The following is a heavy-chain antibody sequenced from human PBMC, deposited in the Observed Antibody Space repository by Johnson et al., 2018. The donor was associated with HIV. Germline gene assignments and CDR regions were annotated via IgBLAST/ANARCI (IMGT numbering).Heavy chain of an antibody. CDR2: INWNGGST. CDR3: ARVIMVRGVLDVFDI. J-gene: IGHJ3*02. Sequence: VQLVESGGGVVRPGWSLTLSCAASGFTFADYGMTWVRQAPGKGLEWVSCINWNGGSTGYADSVKGRFTISRDNAKNSLYLQMNSLRAEDTAFYYCARVIMVRGVLDVFDIWGQGTMVTVSS. D-gene: IGHD3-10*01. V-gene: IGHV3-20*04. CDR1: GFTFADYG.